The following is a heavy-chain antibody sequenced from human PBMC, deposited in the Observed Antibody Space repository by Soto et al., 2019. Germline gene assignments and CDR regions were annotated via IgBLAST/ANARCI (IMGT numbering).Heavy chain of an antibody. D-gene: IGHD6-6*01. CDR2: INPSGGST. CDR1: GYTFTSYY. Sequence: ASVKVSCKASGYTFTSYYMHWVRQAPGQGLEWMGIINPSGGSTSYAQKFQGRVTMTRDTSTSTVYMELSSLRSEDTAAYYCARGSIAARGGDYYYRMDVWGQGTTGTVSS. CDR3: ARGSIAARGGDYYYRMDV. V-gene: IGHV1-46*01. J-gene: IGHJ6*02.